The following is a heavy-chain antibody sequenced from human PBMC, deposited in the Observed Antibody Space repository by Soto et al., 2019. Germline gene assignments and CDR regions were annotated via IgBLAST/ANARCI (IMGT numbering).Heavy chain of an antibody. V-gene: IGHV5-10-1*01. CDR2: IDPSDSYT. CDR1: GYSFTSYW. Sequence: GESLKISCKGSGYSFTSYWISWVRQMPGKGLEWMGRIDPSDSYTNYSPSLQGHVTISADKSISTAYLQWSSLKASDTAMYYCARRGRYCSSTSCSPADYYYYYGMDVWGQGTTVTVSS. CDR3: ARRGRYCSSTSCSPADYYYYYGMDV. J-gene: IGHJ6*02. D-gene: IGHD2-2*01.